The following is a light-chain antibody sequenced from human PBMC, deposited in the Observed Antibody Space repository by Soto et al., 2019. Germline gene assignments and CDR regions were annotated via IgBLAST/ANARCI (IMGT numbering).Light chain of an antibody. CDR2: GAS. J-gene: IGKJ1*01. V-gene: IGKV3-20*01. CDR3: QQYGSSLP. Sequence: EFVLTQSPGTLSLSPGERATLSCRASQSLSGTYLAWYQQKPGQAPRLLIYGASSRATGIPDRFSGSGSGQDFTLTISRLELEDFEVYYCQQYGSSLPFGQGTKVEVK. CDR1: QSLSGTY.